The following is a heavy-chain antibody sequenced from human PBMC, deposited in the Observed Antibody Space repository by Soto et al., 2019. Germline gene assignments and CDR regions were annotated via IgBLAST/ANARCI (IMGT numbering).Heavy chain of an antibody. V-gene: IGHV3-30-3*01. CDR3: ARHVGSTVTTSDWFDP. D-gene: IGHD4-4*01. Sequence: GGSLRLSCAASGFNFSSHAMHWVRQAPGKGLEWVAIISYDGSTIFYGDSVKGRFTISRDNSKNTLYLHMSSLRPDDTAVDFCARHVGSTVTTSDWFDPWGQGTLVTVS. CDR2: ISYDGSTI. J-gene: IGHJ5*02. CDR1: GFNFSSHA.